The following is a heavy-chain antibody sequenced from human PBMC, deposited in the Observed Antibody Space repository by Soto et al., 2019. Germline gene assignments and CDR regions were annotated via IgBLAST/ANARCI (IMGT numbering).Heavy chain of an antibody. CDR2: ISPYNGNT. Sequence: QVQLVQSAAEVKEPGASANVSCQASGYRFTNYIIAWVRQAPGQGLEWMGWISPYNGNTNYARRFRGRVILTTDTSTSTAYMEVRSLKSDDTAIYYCARYCAGNACYSRHYYAMDVSGQGTTVTVSS. D-gene: IGHD2-15*01. CDR1: GYRFTNYI. CDR3: ARYCAGNACYSRHYYAMDV. J-gene: IGHJ6*02. V-gene: IGHV1-18*01.